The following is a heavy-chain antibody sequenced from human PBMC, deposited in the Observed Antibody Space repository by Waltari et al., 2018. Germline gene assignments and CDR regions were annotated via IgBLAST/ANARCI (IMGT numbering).Heavy chain of an antibody. J-gene: IGHJ6*02. D-gene: IGHD6-13*01. CDR3: AGGYSSYYGMDV. CDR1: GFTFNTYT. CDR2: ISSTSSDI. V-gene: IGHV3-21*02. Sequence: EVQLVESGGGLVKPGGSLRLSCAASGFTFNTYTMNWVRQAPGKGLGGVSSISSTSSDIYDADSVKGRFTISRDNAKSSLYLQLNSLRAEDTAVYYCAGGYSSYYGMDVWGQGTTVTVSS.